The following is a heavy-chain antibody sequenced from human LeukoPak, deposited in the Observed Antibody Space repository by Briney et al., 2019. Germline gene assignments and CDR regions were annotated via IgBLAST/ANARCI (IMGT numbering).Heavy chain of an antibody. D-gene: IGHD3-22*01. Sequence: GGSLRLSCAAYRFTFSSYSMNWVRQAPGKGLEWVSSIGLGGGSIFYADSVKGRFSISRDDAKNSLYLQMNSLRAEDTAVYYCARDLGRYDSNQGPLDAFGIWGQGTMVTVSS. CDR3: ARDLGRYDSNQGPLDAFGI. CDR1: RFTFSSYS. J-gene: IGHJ3*02. CDR2: IGLGGGSI. V-gene: IGHV3-21*04.